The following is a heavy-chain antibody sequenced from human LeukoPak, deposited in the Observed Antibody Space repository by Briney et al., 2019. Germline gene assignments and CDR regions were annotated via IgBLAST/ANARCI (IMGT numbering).Heavy chain of an antibody. CDR1: GGSISSYY. V-gene: IGHV4-59*08. D-gene: IGHD3-22*01. J-gene: IGHJ4*02. Sequence: SETLSLTCTVSGGSISSYYRSWIRQPPGKGLEWIGYIYYSGSTNYNPSLKSRVTISVDTSKNQFSLKLSSVTAADTAVYYCARHPYYYDSSGGLLDYWGQGTLVTVSS. CDR2: IYYSGST. CDR3: ARHPYYYDSSGGLLDY.